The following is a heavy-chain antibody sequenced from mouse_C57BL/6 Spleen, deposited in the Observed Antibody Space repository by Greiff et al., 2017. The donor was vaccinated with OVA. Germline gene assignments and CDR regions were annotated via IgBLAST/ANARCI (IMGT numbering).Heavy chain of an antibody. CDR3: ARGGYYYGSSYWYFDV. Sequence: QVQLQQSGAELARPGASVKLSCKASGYTFTSYGISWVKQRTGQGLEWIGEIYPRSGNTSYNEKFKGKATLTADKSSSTAYMELSSLTSEDSAVYFGARGGYYYGSSYWYFDVWGTGTTVTVSS. J-gene: IGHJ1*03. D-gene: IGHD1-1*01. V-gene: IGHV1-81*01. CDR1: GYTFTSYG. CDR2: IYPRSGNT.